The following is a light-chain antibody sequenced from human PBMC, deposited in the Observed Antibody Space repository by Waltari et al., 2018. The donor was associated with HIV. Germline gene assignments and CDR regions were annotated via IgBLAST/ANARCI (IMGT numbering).Light chain of an antibody. CDR3: GTWDSSLSAGGV. CDR2: DNN. J-gene: IGLJ3*02. CDR1: CPHLGNNY. V-gene: IGLV1-51*01. Sequence: QSVLTQPPSVSASPGQKVTISCLGGCPHLGNNYVSWYQQLPGTAPKPLMYDNNKRPSGIPDRFSGSKSGTSATLGITGLQPGDEADYYCGTWDSSLSAGGVFGGGTKLTVL.